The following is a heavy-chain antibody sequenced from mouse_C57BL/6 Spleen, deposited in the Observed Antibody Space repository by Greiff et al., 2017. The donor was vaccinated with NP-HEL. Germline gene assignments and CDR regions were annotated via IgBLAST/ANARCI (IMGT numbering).Heavy chain of an antibody. Sequence: EVQLMESGGGLVKPGGSLKLSCAASGFTFSDYGMHWVRQAPEKGLEWVAYISSGSSTIYYADTVKGRFTISRDNAKNTLFLQMTSLRSEDTAMYYCARRYYGSSYAMDYWGQGTSVTVSS. V-gene: IGHV5-17*01. J-gene: IGHJ4*01. CDR3: ARRYYGSSYAMDY. CDR2: ISSGSSTI. D-gene: IGHD1-1*01. CDR1: GFTFSDYG.